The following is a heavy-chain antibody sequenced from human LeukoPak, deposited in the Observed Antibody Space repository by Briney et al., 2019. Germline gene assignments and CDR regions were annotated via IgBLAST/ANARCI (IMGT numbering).Heavy chain of an antibody. J-gene: IGHJ4*02. D-gene: IGHD4-17*01. CDR3: ARSMATVTVPDY. Sequence: PSETLPLTCTVSGGSISSGSYFWGWIRQPPGKGLEWIGTIYSGGSTYYNPSLKSRVTISVDTSKNQFSLRLSSVTAADTAVYYCARSMATVTVPDYWGQGTLVTVSS. CDR2: IYSGGST. V-gene: IGHV4-39*01. CDR1: GGSISSGSYF.